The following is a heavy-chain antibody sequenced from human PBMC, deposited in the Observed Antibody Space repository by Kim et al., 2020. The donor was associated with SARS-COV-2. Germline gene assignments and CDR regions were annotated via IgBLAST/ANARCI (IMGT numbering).Heavy chain of an antibody. Sequence: ASVKVSCKASGYTFTGYYMHWVRQAPGQGLEWMVRINPNSGGTNYAQKCQGRVTMTRDTSISTAYMELSRLRSDDTALYYCARDPPYSSGWGTFDYWGQGTLVTVSS. CDR1: GYTFTGYY. V-gene: IGHV1-2*06. CDR3: ARDPPYSSGWGTFDY. J-gene: IGHJ4*02. CDR2: INPNSGGT. D-gene: IGHD6-19*01.